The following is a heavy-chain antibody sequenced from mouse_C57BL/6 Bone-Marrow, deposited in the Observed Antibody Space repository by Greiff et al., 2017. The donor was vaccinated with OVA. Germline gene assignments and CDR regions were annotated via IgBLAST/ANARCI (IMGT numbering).Heavy chain of an antibody. D-gene: IGHD6-1*01. CDR3: ARGAPLFDD. CDR2: IDPSDSYT. Sequence: VQLQQPGAELVMPGASVKLSCKASGYTFTSYWMHWVKQRPGQGLEWIGEIDPSDSYTNYNQKFKGKSTLTVDKSSSTTYMQLSSLTSGDSAVYYYARGAPLFDDWGQGTTLTVSS. J-gene: IGHJ2*01. CDR1: GYTFTSYW. V-gene: IGHV1-69*01.